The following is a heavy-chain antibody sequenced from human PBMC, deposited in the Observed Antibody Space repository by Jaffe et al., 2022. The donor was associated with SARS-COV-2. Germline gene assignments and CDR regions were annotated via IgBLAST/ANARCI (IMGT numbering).Heavy chain of an antibody. CDR3: ASLPYGGYSYGFDY. Sequence: QVQLVESGGGVVQPGRSLRLSCAASGFTFSSYGMHWVRQAPGKGLEWVAVIWYDGSNKYYADSVKGRFTISRDNSKNTLYLQMNSLRAEDTAVYYCASLPYGGYSYGFDYWGQGTLVTVSS. J-gene: IGHJ4*02. V-gene: IGHV3-33*01. CDR1: GFTFSSYG. D-gene: IGHD5-18*01. CDR2: IWYDGSNK.